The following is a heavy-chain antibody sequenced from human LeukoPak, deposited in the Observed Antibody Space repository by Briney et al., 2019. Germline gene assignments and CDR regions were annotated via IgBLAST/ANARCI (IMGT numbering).Heavy chain of an antibody. V-gene: IGHV3-9*01. J-gene: IGHJ4*02. D-gene: IGHD2-21*01. CDR3: AKDSGGEWLVENEEYYFDY. CDR2: ISWNSGSI. Sequence: GGSLRLSCAASGFTFDDYAMHWVRQAPGKGLEWVSGISWNSGSIGYADSVKGRFTISRDNAKNSLYLQMNSLRAEDTALYYCAKDSGGEWLVENEEYYFDYWGQGTLVTVSS. CDR1: GFTFDDYA.